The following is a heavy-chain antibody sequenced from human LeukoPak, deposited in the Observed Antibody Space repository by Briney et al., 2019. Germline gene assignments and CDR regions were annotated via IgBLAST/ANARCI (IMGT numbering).Heavy chain of an antibody. J-gene: IGHJ4*02. CDR2: FDPENGET. V-gene: IGHV1-24*01. Sequence: ASVKVSCKLSGYTLIELSIHWVRQAPGKGLEWMGGFDPENGETLYAQKFQGRVTITRDTSASTAYMELSSLRSEDTAVYYCASGDDSSGYSIFDYWGQGTLVAVSS. CDR1: GYTLIELS. D-gene: IGHD3-22*01. CDR3: ASGDDSSGYSIFDY.